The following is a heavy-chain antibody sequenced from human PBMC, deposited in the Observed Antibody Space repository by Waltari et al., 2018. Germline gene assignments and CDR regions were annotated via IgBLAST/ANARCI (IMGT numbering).Heavy chain of an antibody. CDR1: GFTFDDYT. CDR2: ISWDGGRT. V-gene: IGHV3-43*01. J-gene: IGHJ3*02. Sequence: EVQLVESGGVVVQPGGSLRLSCAASGFTFDDYTMHWVRQAPGKGLEWVSLISWDGGRTYYADSVKGRFTISRDNSKNSLYLQMNSLRTEDTALYYCAKDMRARVKRQHDAFDIWGQGTMVTVSS. D-gene: IGHD6-13*01. CDR3: AKDMRARVKRQHDAFDI.